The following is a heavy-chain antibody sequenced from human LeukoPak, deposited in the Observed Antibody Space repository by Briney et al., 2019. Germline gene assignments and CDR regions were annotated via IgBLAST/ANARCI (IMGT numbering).Heavy chain of an antibody. CDR3: ARGGARANSAIDRYYYYGMDV. Sequence: SGGSLRLSCAASGFTVSSKYMSWVRQAPGKGLEWVSVIYSGGSTHYADSVKGRFTISRDNSKNTLYLQMNSLRAEDTAVYYCARGGARANSAIDRYYYYGMDVWGQGTTVTVSS. CDR1: GFTVSSKY. D-gene: IGHD4/OR15-4a*01. CDR2: IYSGGST. J-gene: IGHJ6*02. V-gene: IGHV3-53*01.